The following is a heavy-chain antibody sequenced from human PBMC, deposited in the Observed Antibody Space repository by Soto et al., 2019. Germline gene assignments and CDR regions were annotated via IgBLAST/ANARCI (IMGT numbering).Heavy chain of an antibody. D-gene: IGHD2-15*01. V-gene: IGHV3-30-3*01. CDR1: GFSFINYI. Sequence: PGGSLRLSCAASGFSFINYIMHWVRQAPGKGLEWVAAILYDGSKTYYADSVKGRFTISRDSSKNTLYLQMNSLSAEDTAVYYCAVVGADIWGQGTLVTVSS. CDR3: AVVGADI. CDR2: ILYDGSKT. J-gene: IGHJ4*02.